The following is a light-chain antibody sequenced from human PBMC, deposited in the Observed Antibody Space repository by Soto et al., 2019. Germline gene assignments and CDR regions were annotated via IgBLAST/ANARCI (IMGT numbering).Light chain of an antibody. CDR1: QSIRNW. Sequence: DIQMTQSPSTVSAYVGDSVTITCRASQSIRNWLAWYQQKPGKAPKLLIYDASTLDSGVPSRFGGSGSGTEFTLTITSLQPADFATYHCQQYNSSSFGFGPGTKVDIK. CDR3: QQYNSSSFG. J-gene: IGKJ3*01. V-gene: IGKV1-5*01. CDR2: DAS.